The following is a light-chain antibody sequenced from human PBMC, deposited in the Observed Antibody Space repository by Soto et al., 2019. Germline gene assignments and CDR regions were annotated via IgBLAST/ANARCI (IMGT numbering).Light chain of an antibody. CDR1: QSVSSY. CDR2: DAS. CDR3: QQRSNWPST. Sequence: EIVLTQSPATLSLSPGERATLSCRASQSVSSYLAWYQQKPGQAPRLLIYDASNRAPGIPARFSGSGSGTDFTLTISSLETEDFAVYYCQQRSNWPSTFGGGTKVEIK. J-gene: IGKJ4*01. V-gene: IGKV3-11*01.